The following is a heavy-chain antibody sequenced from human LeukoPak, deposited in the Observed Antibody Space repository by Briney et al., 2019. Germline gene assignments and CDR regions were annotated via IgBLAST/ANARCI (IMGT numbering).Heavy chain of an antibody. CDR1: GFTVSSNY. V-gene: IGHV3-53*01. Sequence: GGSLRLSCAASGFTVSSNYMSWVRQAPGKGLEWVSVIYSGGSTYYADSVKGRFTISRDNAKNSLYLQMNSLRAEDTAVYYCARDPNYDILTGYLWGWGQGTLVTVSS. D-gene: IGHD3-9*01. CDR2: IYSGGST. J-gene: IGHJ4*02. CDR3: ARDPNYDILTGYLWG.